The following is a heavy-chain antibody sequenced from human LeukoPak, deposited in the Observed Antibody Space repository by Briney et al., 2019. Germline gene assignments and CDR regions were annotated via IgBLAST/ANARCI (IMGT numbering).Heavy chain of an antibody. J-gene: IGHJ4*02. D-gene: IGHD3-16*01. Sequence: GGSLGLSCAVSGFSVSSNCVNWVRQAPGKGFEWVSMIYSSGVPDYADSVKGRFSISRDSSKNTVVLQMNSLRAEDTALYYCTGGHNEFYFENWGRGTLVTVSS. CDR1: GFSVSSNC. CDR3: TGGHNEFYFEN. CDR2: IYSSGVP. V-gene: IGHV3-53*01.